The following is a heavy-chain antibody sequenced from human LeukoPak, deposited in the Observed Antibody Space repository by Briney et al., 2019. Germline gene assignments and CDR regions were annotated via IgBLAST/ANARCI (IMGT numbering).Heavy chain of an antibody. CDR1: GFTFSSNW. Sequence: GGSLRLSCAASGFTFSSNWMSWVRQAPGKGLEWVANIKQDGSEKYYVDSVKGRFTISRDNAKNSLDLQMNSLRAEDTAVYYCARDGFYDFWSGYYPDAFDIWGQGTMVTVSS. D-gene: IGHD3-3*01. J-gene: IGHJ3*02. CDR3: ARDGFYDFWSGYYPDAFDI. V-gene: IGHV3-7*01. CDR2: IKQDGSEK.